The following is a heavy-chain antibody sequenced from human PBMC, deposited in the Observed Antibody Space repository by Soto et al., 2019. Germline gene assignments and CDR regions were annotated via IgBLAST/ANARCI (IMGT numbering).Heavy chain of an antibody. Sequence: ASVKVSCKVSGYTLTELSMHWVRQAPGKGLEWMGCFDPEDVETIYAQKFQGRVTMTEDTSTDTAYMELSSLRSEDTAVYYCATRHWGIFGVVMSWGQGTLVTVSS. CDR1: GYTLTELS. CDR3: ATRHWGIFGVVMS. D-gene: IGHD3-3*01. V-gene: IGHV1-24*01. J-gene: IGHJ5*02. CDR2: FDPEDVET.